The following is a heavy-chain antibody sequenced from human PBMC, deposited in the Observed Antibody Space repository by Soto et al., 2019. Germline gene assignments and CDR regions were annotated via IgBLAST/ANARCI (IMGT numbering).Heavy chain of an antibody. CDR3: ARRAVFGAAKAFDI. J-gene: IGHJ3*02. CDR1: GDSIRGSSSY. Sequence: QLQLQESGPGLVKPSETLSLTCTVSGDSIRGSSSYWGWIRQPPGKGLEWIGSIYHTGTTYYTTSLKSRVTISVDTSKNQFSLKLTSVTAADTALFYCARRAVFGAAKAFDIWGQGTAVTVSS. V-gene: IGHV4-39*01. CDR2: IYHTGTT. D-gene: IGHD2-15*01.